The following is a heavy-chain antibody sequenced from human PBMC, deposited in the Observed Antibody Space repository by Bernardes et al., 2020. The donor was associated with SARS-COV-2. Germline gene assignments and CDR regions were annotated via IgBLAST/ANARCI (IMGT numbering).Heavy chain of an antibody. CDR2: ISSSSSTI. V-gene: IGHV3-48*04. J-gene: IGHJ4*02. Sequence: GGSLRLSCVASGFTFSNPLFSWFRQAPGKGLEWVSYISSSSSTIYYADSVKGRFTISRDNAKNSLYLQMNSLRAEDSAVYYCAREMADPGPLDYWGQGTLVTVSS. D-gene: IGHD2-8*01. CDR1: GFTFSNPL. CDR3: AREMADPGPLDY.